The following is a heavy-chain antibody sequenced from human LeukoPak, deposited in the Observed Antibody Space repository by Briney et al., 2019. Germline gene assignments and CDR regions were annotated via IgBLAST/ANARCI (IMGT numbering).Heavy chain of an antibody. CDR3: AREGAITFGGAMKAFDI. Sequence: SETLSLTCTVFGGSISSYYWSWIRQPAGRGLEWIGRIYTSGSTNYNPSLKSRVTMSVDTSKNQFSLKLSSVTAADTAVYYCAREGAITFGGAMKAFDIWGQGTMATVTS. V-gene: IGHV4-4*07. D-gene: IGHD3-16*01. J-gene: IGHJ3*02. CDR2: IYTSGST. CDR1: GGSISSYY.